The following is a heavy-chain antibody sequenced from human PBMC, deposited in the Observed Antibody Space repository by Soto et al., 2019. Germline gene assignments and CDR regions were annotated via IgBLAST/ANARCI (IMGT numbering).Heavy chain of an antibody. CDR3: ARDERYGSGGGDYYYYGMDV. J-gene: IGHJ6*02. CDR2: IYYSGST. D-gene: IGHD3-10*01. CDR1: GGSISSGDYY. Sequence: SETLSLTCTVSGGSISSGDYYWSWIRQPPGKGLVWIGYIYYSGSTYYNPSLKSRVTISVDTSKNQFSLKLSSVTAADTAVYYCARDERYGSGGGDYYYYGMDVWGQGTTVTVSS. V-gene: IGHV4-30-4*01.